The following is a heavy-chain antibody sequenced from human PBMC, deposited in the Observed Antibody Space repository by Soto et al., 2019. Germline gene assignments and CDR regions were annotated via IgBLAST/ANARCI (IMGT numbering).Heavy chain of an antibody. D-gene: IGHD7-27*01. Sequence: QVQLVESGGGVVQPGRSLRLSCAASGFTFSSYGMHWVRQAPGKGLEWMAVIWYDGNSKDYGDSVRGRFTVSRDKSKNTLYLQRDSLRAEDTAVYYCARDSASGEGFDFWGQGTLVTVSS. CDR3: ARDSASGEGFDF. CDR1: GFTFSSYG. V-gene: IGHV3-33*01. CDR2: IWYDGNSK. J-gene: IGHJ4*02.